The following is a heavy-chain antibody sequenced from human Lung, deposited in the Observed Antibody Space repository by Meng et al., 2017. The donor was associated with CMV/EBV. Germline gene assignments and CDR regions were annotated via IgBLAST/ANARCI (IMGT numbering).Heavy chain of an antibody. Sequence: QLRGQESGPGPVKPSETLSLPCNVTGCSISCSAQLWGWIRQPPGKGLEWIGSMYYSGRTYYNPSLTSRVTISEDTSKHQFSLKLSSVTAADTAIYYGARYYDSGGFDPWGQGTLVTVSS. CDR3: ARYYDSGGFDP. J-gene: IGHJ5*02. CDR2: MYYSGRT. D-gene: IGHD4-17*01. CDR1: GCSISCSAQL. V-gene: IGHV4-39*07.